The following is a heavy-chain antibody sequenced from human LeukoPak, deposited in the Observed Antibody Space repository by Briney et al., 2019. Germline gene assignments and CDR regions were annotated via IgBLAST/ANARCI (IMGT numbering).Heavy chain of an antibody. V-gene: IGHV1-8*01. CDR3: ARRIPAAKYSGSYFIRYYFDY. D-gene: IGHD1-26*01. Sequence: ASVKVSCKASGYTFTSSDINWVRQATGQGRDWMGWMNPNSGNTGYAQKFQGRVTMTRNTSISTAYMELSSLRSEDTAVYYCARRIPAAKYSGSYFIRYYFDYWGQGTLVTVSS. CDR2: MNPNSGNT. J-gene: IGHJ4*02. CDR1: GYTFTSSD.